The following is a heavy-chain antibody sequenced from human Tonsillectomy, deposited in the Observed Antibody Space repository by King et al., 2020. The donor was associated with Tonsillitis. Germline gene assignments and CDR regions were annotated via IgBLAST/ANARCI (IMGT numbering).Heavy chain of an antibody. CDR1: GFTFSSYG. Sequence: HVQLVESGGGVVQPGRSLRLSCAASGFTFSSYGMHWVRQAPGKGLEWVAVISYAGRNKYNADSVKGRFTISRDNSKNTLYLQMNSMRAEDTAVYYCAKALGIGEDVGFIDVCGHGATVTVSS. CDR3: AKALGIGEDVGFIDV. D-gene: IGHD1-14*01. CDR2: ISYAGRNK. J-gene: IGHJ6*01. V-gene: IGHV3-30*18.